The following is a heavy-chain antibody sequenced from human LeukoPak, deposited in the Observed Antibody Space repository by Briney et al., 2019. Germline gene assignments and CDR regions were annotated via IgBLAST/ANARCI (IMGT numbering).Heavy chain of an antibody. CDR3: ARHEYSRSSFAY. J-gene: IGHJ4*02. CDR2: IYYSGST. D-gene: IGHD6-6*01. Sequence: NTSETLSLTCTVSGGPISSHCWSWIRQPPGKGLEWIGYIYYSGSTNYNPSLKSRVTISVDTSKNQFSLKLSSVTAADTAVYYCARHEYSRSSFAYWGQGTLVTVPS. CDR1: GGPISSHC. V-gene: IGHV4-59*08.